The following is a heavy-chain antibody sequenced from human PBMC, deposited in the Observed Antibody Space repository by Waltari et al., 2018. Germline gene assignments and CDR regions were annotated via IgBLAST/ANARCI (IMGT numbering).Heavy chain of an antibody. Sequence: EVQLVESGGGLIQPGGSLSLSCAASGFTVSSNYMSCVRQPPGKGLEWVSVIDSGGRTYYADSVKGRFTISRDNSKNTLYLQMNSLRAEDTAVYYCARGGGDYGDIKWFDYWGQGTLVTVSS. J-gene: IGHJ4*02. CDR3: ARGGGDYGDIKWFDY. D-gene: IGHD4-17*01. V-gene: IGHV3-53*01. CDR1: GFTVSSNY. CDR2: IDSGGRT.